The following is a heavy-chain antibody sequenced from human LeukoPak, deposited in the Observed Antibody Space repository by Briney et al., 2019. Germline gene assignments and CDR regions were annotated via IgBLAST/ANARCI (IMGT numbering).Heavy chain of an antibody. J-gene: IGHJ5*02. CDR1: GGSFSGHY. D-gene: IGHD6-13*01. V-gene: IGHV4-34*01. CDR3: ARTGSSSWYKWFDP. Sequence: IPSETLSLTCAVYGGSFSGHYWSWIRQPPGKGLEWIGEINHSGSTNYNPSLKSRVTISVDTSKNQFSLKLSSVTAADTAVYYCARTGSSSWYKWFDPWGQGTLVTVSS. CDR2: INHSGST.